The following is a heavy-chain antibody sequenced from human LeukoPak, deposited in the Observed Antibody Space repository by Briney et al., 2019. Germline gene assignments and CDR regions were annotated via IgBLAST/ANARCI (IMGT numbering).Heavy chain of an antibody. CDR2: ISSSSSTI. CDR3: ARDGRLGYCTKGVCYSDY. Sequence: PGGSLRLSCAASGFTFSSYSMHWVRQAPGKGLEWVSYISSSSSTIYYADSVKGRFTISRDNAKNSLYLQMNSLRAEDTAVYYCARDGRLGYCTKGVCYSDYWGQGTLVTVSS. J-gene: IGHJ4*02. V-gene: IGHV3-48*01. CDR1: GFTFSSYS. D-gene: IGHD2-8*01.